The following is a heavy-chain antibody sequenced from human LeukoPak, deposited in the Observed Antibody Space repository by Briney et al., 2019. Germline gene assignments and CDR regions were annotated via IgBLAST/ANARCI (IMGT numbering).Heavy chain of an antibody. D-gene: IGHD6-19*01. CDR3: ARSGIAVAGTYYYYYGMDV. CDR2: IYYSGST. V-gene: IGHV4-59*08. CDR1: GGSISSYY. Sequence: SETLSLTCTVSGGSISSYYWSWIRQPPGKGLEWIGYIYYSGSTNYNPSLKSRVTISVDTSKNQFSLKLSSVTAADTAVYYCARSGIAVAGTYYYYYGMDVWGKGTTVTVSS. J-gene: IGHJ6*04.